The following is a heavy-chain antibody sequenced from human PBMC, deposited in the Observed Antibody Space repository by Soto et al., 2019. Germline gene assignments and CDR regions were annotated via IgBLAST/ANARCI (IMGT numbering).Heavy chain of an antibody. CDR2: IYSGGST. J-gene: IGHJ6*02. V-gene: IGHV3-53*01. CDR1: GFTVSSNY. CDR3: ARDPPATRHGMDV. Sequence: GGSLRLSCAASGFTVSSNYMSWVRQAPGKGLEWVSVIYSGGSTYYADSVGGRFTISRDNSKNTLYLQMKSLRAEDTAVYYCARDPPATRHGMDVWGQGTTVTVSS.